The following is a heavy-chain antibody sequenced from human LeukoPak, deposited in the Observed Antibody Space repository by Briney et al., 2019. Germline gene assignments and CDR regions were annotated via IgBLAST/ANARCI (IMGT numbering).Heavy chain of an antibody. CDR1: GFTFSSHS. Sequence: KPGGSLRLSCAASGFTFSSHSMNWVRQAPGKGLEWVSSISSSSSYIYYADSVKGRFTISRDNAKNSLYLQMNSLRAEDTAVYYCARGTMVRGIPSWFDPWGQGTLVTVSS. J-gene: IGHJ5*02. CDR2: ISSSSSYI. D-gene: IGHD3-10*01. CDR3: ARGTMVRGIPSWFDP. V-gene: IGHV3-21*01.